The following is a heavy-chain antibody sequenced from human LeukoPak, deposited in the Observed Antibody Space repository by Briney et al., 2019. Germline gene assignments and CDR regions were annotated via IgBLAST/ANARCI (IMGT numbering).Heavy chain of an antibody. J-gene: IGHJ6*03. CDR3: AREGGVCSSTSCHHYYMDV. D-gene: IGHD2-2*01. CDR2: ISSSGSTI. Sequence: PGGSLRLSCAASGFTFSYYEMNWVRQAPGKGLEWVSSISSSGSTIYFADSVKGRFTIARDNTKNSLYLQMNGLRAEDTAVYYCAREGGVCSSTSCHHYYMDVWGKGTTVTVSS. CDR1: GFTFSYYE. V-gene: IGHV3-48*03.